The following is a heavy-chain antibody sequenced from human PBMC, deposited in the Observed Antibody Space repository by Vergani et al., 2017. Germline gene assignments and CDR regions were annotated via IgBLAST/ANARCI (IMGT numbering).Heavy chain of an antibody. D-gene: IGHD2-8*02. V-gene: IGHV4-31*03. CDR1: GGSISSGGYY. CDR2: IYYSGST. J-gene: IGHJ6*02. Sequence: QVRLQESGPGLVKPSQTLSLTCTVSGGSISSGGYYWSWIRQHPGKGLGWIGYIYYSGSTYYNPSLKSRVTISVDTSKNQFSLKLSSVTAADTAVYYCARTSGGIHYYYGMDVWGQGTTVTVSS. CDR3: ARTSGGIHYYYGMDV.